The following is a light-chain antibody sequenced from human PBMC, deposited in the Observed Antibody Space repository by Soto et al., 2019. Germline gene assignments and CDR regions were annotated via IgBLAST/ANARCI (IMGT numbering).Light chain of an antibody. CDR1: SSDVGGYNY. CDR3: SSYTSSSTYWV. V-gene: IGLV2-14*01. Sequence: QSALTQPASVSGSPGQSITISCTGTSSDVGGYNYVSWYQQHPGKAPKLMILDVSSRPSGVSNRFSGSKFGNTASLTISGLQAEDEAHYFCSSYTSSSTYWVFGGGTKLTVL. J-gene: IGLJ3*02. CDR2: DVS.